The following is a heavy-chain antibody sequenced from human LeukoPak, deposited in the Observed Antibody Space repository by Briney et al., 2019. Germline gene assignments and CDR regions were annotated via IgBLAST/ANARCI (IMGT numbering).Heavy chain of an antibody. Sequence: SETLSLTCTVSGGSVSSSSYYWGWIRQPPGKGLEWIGSIYYSGTTYYNPSLKSRVTISVDTSKNQFSLKLRSATAADTAVYYCARHSQYSYGLLYFFDFWGQGTLVTVSS. V-gene: IGHV4-39*01. CDR1: GGSVSSSSYY. J-gene: IGHJ4*02. CDR2: IYYSGTT. CDR3: ARHSQYSYGLLYFFDF. D-gene: IGHD5-18*01.